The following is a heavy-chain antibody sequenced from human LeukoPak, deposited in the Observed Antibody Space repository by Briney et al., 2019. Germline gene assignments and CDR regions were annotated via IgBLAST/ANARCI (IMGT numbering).Heavy chain of an antibody. V-gene: IGHV1-3*01. Sequence: ASVKVSCKASGYTFTGYAMHWVRQAPGQRLEWMGWINAGNGNTKYSQKFQGRVTITRDTSASTAYMELSSLRSEDTAVYYCARAPAELVFDYWGQGTLVTVSS. D-gene: IGHD3-10*01. CDR2: INAGNGNT. J-gene: IGHJ4*02. CDR3: ARAPAELVFDY. CDR1: GYTFTGYA.